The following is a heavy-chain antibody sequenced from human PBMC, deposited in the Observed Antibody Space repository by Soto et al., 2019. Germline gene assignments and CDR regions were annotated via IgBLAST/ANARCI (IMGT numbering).Heavy chain of an antibody. V-gene: IGHV5-51*01. CDR2: IYPGDSDT. Sequence: PXEFMKISFKGAGYTFTNYWIGWVRQMPGKGPEWMGIIYPGDSDTKYNPSFQGQVTISADKSITTTYLQWSSLKASDTAIYYCAASIFYYGMDVWGQGTTVHRLL. CDR1: GYTFTNYW. CDR3: AASIFYYGMDV. J-gene: IGHJ6*02.